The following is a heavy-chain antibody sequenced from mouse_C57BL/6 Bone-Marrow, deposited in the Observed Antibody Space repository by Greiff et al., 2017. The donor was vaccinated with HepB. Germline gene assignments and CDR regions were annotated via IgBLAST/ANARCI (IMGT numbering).Heavy chain of an antibody. Sequence: EVQVVESGGGLVKPGGSLKLSCAASGFTFSDYGMHWVRQAPEKGLEWVAYISSGSSTIYYADTVKGRFTISRDNAKNTLFLQMTSLRSEDTAMYYCARRATTVVANWYFDVWGTGTTVTVSS. D-gene: IGHD1-1*01. V-gene: IGHV5-17*01. CDR1: GFTFSDYG. J-gene: IGHJ1*03. CDR2: ISSGSSTI. CDR3: ARRATTVVANWYFDV.